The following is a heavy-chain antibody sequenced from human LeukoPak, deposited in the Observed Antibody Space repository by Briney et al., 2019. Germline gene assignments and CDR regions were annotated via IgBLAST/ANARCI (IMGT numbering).Heavy chain of an antibody. Sequence: PGGSLRLSCAASGFTFSSYEMNWVRQAPGEGLEWVSYISSSGSTIYYADSVKGRFTISRDNAKNSLYLQMNSLRAEDTAVYYCARDRLASRYYYDSSGYFYDYWGQGTLVTVSS. CDR3: ARDRLASRYYYDSSGYFYDY. J-gene: IGHJ4*02. CDR2: ISSSGSTI. D-gene: IGHD3-22*01. V-gene: IGHV3-48*03. CDR1: GFTFSSYE.